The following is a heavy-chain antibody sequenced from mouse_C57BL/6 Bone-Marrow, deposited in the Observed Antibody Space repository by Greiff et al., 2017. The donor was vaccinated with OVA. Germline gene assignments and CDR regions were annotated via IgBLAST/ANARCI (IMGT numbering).Heavy chain of an antibody. V-gene: IGHV1-80*01. J-gene: IGHJ2*01. Sequence: VKLVESGAELVKPGASVKISCKASGYAFSNYWMNWVKQRPGKGLEWIGQIYPGDGDINYNGKFKGKATLTADKSSSTAYMQFSLLTTEAAAVYFCARGAYWGQGTTLTVSA. CDR1: GYAFSNYW. CDR2: IYPGDGDI. CDR3: ARGAY.